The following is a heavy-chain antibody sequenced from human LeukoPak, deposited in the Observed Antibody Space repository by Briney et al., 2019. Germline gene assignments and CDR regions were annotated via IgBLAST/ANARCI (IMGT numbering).Heavy chain of an antibody. Sequence: ASVKVSCKASGYTFRSYDITWVRQAPGQGLEWMGWISPNNGNTNYVQKFQGRVTMTTDTLPSTAYMEKRSACSDETAVYICARDRDSSGWHVADYWGQGTLVTVSS. J-gene: IGHJ4*02. D-gene: IGHD6-19*01. CDR2: ISPNNGNT. V-gene: IGHV1-18*01. CDR3: ARDRDSSGWHVADY. CDR1: GYTFRSYD.